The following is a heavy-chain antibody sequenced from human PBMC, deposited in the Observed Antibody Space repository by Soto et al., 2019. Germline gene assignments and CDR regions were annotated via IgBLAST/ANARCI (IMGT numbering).Heavy chain of an antibody. CDR1: GFTFSSYE. CDR3: ARGVVYGSGVSDGVVYWFDP. V-gene: IGHV3-48*03. J-gene: IGHJ5*02. D-gene: IGHD3-10*01. Sequence: EVQLVESGGGLVQPGGSLRLSCAASGFTFSSYEMNWVRQAPGKGLEWVSYISSSGSTIYYADSVKGRFTISRDNAKNSLYLQMNSLRAEDTAVYYCARGVVYGSGVSDGVVYWFDPWGQGTLVTVSS. CDR2: ISSSGSTI.